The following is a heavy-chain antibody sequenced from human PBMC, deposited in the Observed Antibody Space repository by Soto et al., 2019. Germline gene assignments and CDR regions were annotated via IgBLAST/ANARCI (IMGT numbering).Heavy chain of an antibody. D-gene: IGHD4-17*01. CDR1: GFTFSNAW. CDR2: IKSKTDGGTT. Sequence: GGSLRLSCAASGFTFSNAWMNWVRQAPGKGLEWVGRIKSKTDGGTTDYAAPVKGRFTISRDDSKNTLYLQMNSLKTEDTAVYYCTTDPFAEDLDYVLTTTFHRDDYWGQGTLVTVSS. CDR3: TTDPFAEDLDYVLTTTFHRDDY. J-gene: IGHJ4*02. V-gene: IGHV3-15*07.